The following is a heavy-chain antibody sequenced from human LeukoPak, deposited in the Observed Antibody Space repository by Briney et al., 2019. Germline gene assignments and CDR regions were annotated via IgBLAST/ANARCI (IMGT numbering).Heavy chain of an antibody. D-gene: IGHD3-22*01. Sequence: GASVKVSCKASGGTFSSYAINWVRQAPGQGLEWMGGIIPIFGTANYAQKFQGRVTITADESTSTAYMELSSLRSEDTAVYYCARAPAYSSGSSDYWGQGTLVTVSS. CDR1: GGTFSSYA. CDR2: IIPIFGTA. V-gene: IGHV1-69*01. CDR3: ARAPAYSSGSSDY. J-gene: IGHJ4*02.